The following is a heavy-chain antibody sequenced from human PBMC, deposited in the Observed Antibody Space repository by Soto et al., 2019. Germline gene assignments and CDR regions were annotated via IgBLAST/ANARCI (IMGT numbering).Heavy chain of an antibody. CDR3: ARTSTVVSVDF. Sequence: HVQLQESGPGLVKASQTLSLTCTVSVGSISSGTYYWSWIRQHPGKGLAWIGYIYYTGNTYYNPSLKSRLNISLDPPRNQYSLKLSSVTAADTAVYYCARTSTVVSVDFWGQGTLVTVSS. V-gene: IGHV4-31*03. CDR2: IYYTGNT. D-gene: IGHD2-15*01. CDR1: VGSISSGTYY. J-gene: IGHJ4*02.